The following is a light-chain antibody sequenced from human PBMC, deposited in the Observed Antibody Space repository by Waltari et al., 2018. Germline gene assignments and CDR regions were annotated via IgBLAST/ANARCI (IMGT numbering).Light chain of an antibody. Sequence: EIVLTQSPGTLSLSLGERATVSCRASQSVSRALAWYQQKPGQAPRHLIYGASTRATGIADRFSGSGSGTDFSLTISRLEPDDFAVYYCQHYLRLPVTFGQGTTVEI. CDR3: QHYLRLPVT. J-gene: IGKJ1*01. CDR1: QSVSRA. V-gene: IGKV3-20*01. CDR2: GAS.